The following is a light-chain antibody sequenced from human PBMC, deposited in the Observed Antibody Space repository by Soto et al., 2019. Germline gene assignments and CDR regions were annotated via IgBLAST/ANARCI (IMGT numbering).Light chain of an antibody. V-gene: IGKV2D-30*01. CDR2: EVS. Sequence: DDVMTQSPLSLPVTLGQPASISCRSSQSLVYNDGNTYLDWFQQRPGQSPRRLIYEVSNWASGVPDRCSCSGSGTDFTLKISRVAADDVGVYYCMQGTHWLGTFGQGTKVEIK. CDR1: QSLVYNDGNTY. J-gene: IGKJ1*01. CDR3: MQGTHWLGT.